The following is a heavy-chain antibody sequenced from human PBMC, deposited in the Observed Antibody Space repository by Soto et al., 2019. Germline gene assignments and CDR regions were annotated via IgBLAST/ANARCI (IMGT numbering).Heavy chain of an antibody. J-gene: IGHJ5*02. CDR1: GGSISSSSYY. CDR2: IYYSGGT. D-gene: IGHD3-3*01. Sequence: QLQLQESGPGLVKPSETLSLTCTVSGGSISSSSYYWSWIRQPPGKGLEWIGSIYYSGGTYYNPSLKSRVTISVDTSKNQFSLKLSSVTAADTAVYYCARQTSVLRFLESGNWFDPWGQGTLVTVSS. CDR3: ARQTSVLRFLESGNWFDP. V-gene: IGHV4-39*01.